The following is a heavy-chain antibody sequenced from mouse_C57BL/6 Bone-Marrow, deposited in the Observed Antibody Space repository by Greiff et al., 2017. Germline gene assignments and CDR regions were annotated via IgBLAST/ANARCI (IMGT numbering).Heavy chain of an antibody. CDR2: IYPRSGNT. J-gene: IGHJ2*01. Sequence: VQLQQSGAELARPGASVKLSCKASGYTFTSYGISWVKQRTGQGLEWIGEIYPRSGNTYYNEKFKGKATLTADKSSSTAYIELRSLTSEDSAVYFCARYYGSSYGDYWGQGTTLTVSS. CDR1: GYTFTSYG. D-gene: IGHD1-1*01. CDR3: ARYYGSSYGDY. V-gene: IGHV1-81*01.